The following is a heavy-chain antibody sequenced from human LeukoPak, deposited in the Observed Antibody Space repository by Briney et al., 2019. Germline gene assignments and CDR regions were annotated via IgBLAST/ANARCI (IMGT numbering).Heavy chain of an antibody. V-gene: IGHV3-23*01. Sequence: GGSLRLSCAASGFTLRGYAMIWVRQTPGKGLEWVSGISASGGNTNYADSVKGRFTISRDNSKNTLYLQLDSLRAEDTAVYYCAKDGKKYGSTWDFDYWGQGTLVTVSS. CDR2: ISASGGNT. J-gene: IGHJ4*02. CDR1: GFTLRGYA. CDR3: AKDGKKYGSTWDFDY. D-gene: IGHD6-13*01.